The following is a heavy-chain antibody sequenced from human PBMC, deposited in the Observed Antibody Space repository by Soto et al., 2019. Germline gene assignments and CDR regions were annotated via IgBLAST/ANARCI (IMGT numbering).Heavy chain of an antibody. J-gene: IGHJ6*02. V-gene: IGHV4-59*01. CDR2: IYYSGST. Sequence: QVQLQESGPGLVKPSETLSLTCTVSGGSISSYYWSWIRQPPGKGLEWIGYIYYSGSTNYNPSLKSRVTISVDTSQNQFSRKLSSVPAADTAVYYWARDGSYGSGSYSDYGMDVWGQGTPVTVSS. D-gene: IGHD3-10*01. CDR3: ARDGSYGSGSYSDYGMDV. CDR1: GGSISSYY.